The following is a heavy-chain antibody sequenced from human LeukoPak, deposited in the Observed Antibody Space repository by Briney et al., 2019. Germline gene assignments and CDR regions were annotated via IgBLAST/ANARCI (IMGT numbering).Heavy chain of an antibody. Sequence: GGSLRLSCAASGFTFSSYWMSWVRQAPGKGLEWVAIITAIGDTAYYLDSVKGRFTISRDNSRNTVYLQMDSLRADDTAIYYCAGDRNSDWYSPLDYWGQGTQVTVSP. CDR1: GFTFSSYW. J-gene: IGHJ4*02. CDR3: AGDRNSDWYSPLDY. CDR2: ITAIGDTA. D-gene: IGHD6-19*01. V-gene: IGHV3-23*01.